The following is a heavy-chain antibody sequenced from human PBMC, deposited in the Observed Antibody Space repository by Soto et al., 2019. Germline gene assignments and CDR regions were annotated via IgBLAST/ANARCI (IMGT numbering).Heavy chain of an antibody. CDR1: GVTFSSYS. J-gene: IGHJ4*02. Sequence: QVQLVQSGAEVKKPGSSVKVSCKASGVTFSSYSINWVRQAPGQGLEWMGEIIPIFGTANYAQKFQGRVTITAGESTSTAYMELISLRSEDTAVYYCARDGGRHSGGIDYWGQGTLVTVSS. CDR2: IIPIFGTA. V-gene: IGHV1-69*01. CDR3: ARDGGRHSGGIDY. D-gene: IGHD1-26*01.